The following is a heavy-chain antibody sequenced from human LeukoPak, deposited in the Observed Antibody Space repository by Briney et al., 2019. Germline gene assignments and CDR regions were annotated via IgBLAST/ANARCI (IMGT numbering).Heavy chain of an antibody. CDR2: INYSGST. V-gene: IGHV4-34*01. CDR1: GGSFSGYY. J-gene: IGHJ6*03. Sequence: PSETLSLTCAVYGGSFSGYYWSWIRQPPGKGLEWIGEINYSGSTNYNPSLKSRVTISVDTSKNQFSLKLSSVTAADTAVYYCARTGDQYIWPRNYYYMDVWGKGTTVTISS. D-gene: IGHD4-17*01. CDR3: ARTGDQYIWPRNYYYMDV.